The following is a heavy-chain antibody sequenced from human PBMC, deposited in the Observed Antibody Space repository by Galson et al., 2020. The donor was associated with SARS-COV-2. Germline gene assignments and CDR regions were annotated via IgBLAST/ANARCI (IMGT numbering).Heavy chain of an antibody. J-gene: IGHJ6*03. Sequence: SCAASGFTFSSYSMNWVRQAPGKGLEWVSYISSSSSTIYYADSVKGRFTISRDNAKNSLYLQMNSLRDEDTAVYYCARDLATVYYYYMDVWGKGTTVTVSS. CDR1: GFTFSSYS. D-gene: IGHD4-17*01. V-gene: IGHV3-48*02. CDR2: ISSSSSTI. CDR3: ARDLATVYYYYMDV.